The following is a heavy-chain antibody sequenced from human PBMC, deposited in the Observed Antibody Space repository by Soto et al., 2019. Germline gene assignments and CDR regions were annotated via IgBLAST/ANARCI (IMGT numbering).Heavy chain of an antibody. CDR1: GGSISSGDYY. D-gene: IGHD3-22*01. Sequence: QVQLQESGPGLVKPSQTLSLTCTVSGGSISSGDYYWSWIRQPPGKGLEWIGYIYYSGSTYYNPSLKSRVTISVDTSKNQFSLKLSSVTAAHTAVYYCARGSEVYDSSRYHWFDPWGQGTLVTVSS. V-gene: IGHV4-30-4*01. CDR3: ARGSEVYDSSRYHWFDP. CDR2: IYYSGST. J-gene: IGHJ5*02.